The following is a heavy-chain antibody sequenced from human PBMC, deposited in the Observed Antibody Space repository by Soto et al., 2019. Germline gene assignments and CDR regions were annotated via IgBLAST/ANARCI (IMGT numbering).Heavy chain of an antibody. J-gene: IGHJ2*01. CDR3: FFLFQAEDGIRYTVPVSAFLLNRSSDL. V-gene: IGHV4-39*01. Sequence: PPGKGLEWIGSIYYSGSTYYNPSLKSRVTISVDTSKNQFSLKLSSVTAADTAVYYCFFLFQAEDGIRYTVPVSAFLLNRSSDL. D-gene: IGHD2-2*02. CDR2: IYYSGST.